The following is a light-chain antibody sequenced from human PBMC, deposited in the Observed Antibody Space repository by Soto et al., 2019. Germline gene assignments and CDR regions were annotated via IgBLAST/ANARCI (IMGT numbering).Light chain of an antibody. V-gene: IGKV1-5*01. CDR2: DAS. Sequence: DIQMTQSPSTLSASVGNRVTITCRASQSISNYLAWYQQKPGKAPKLLIYDASSLDSGVPSRFSGSGSGTEFNITISSLQSDDFATYCCQQYNGFSVTFGGGTKVENK. CDR3: QQYNGFSVT. J-gene: IGKJ4*01. CDR1: QSISNY.